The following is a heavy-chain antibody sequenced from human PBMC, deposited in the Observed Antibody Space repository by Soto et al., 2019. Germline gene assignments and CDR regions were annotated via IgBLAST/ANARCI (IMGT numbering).Heavy chain of an antibody. D-gene: IGHD2-15*01. CDR2: IAYDGSNA. CDR1: GFTFRNYA. Sequence: QVQLVESGGGVVQPGGSLRLSCAASGFTFRNYAMHWVRQAPGKGLECLAVIAYDGSNAFYRDSVKGRFTISRDNSKNTLYLQMTSLRSEDTGVYYCARGDREDSLVVVGARPGEYGIDIWGQGTTVTVSS. V-gene: IGHV3-30-3*01. CDR3: ARGDREDSLVVVGARPGEYGIDI. J-gene: IGHJ6*02.